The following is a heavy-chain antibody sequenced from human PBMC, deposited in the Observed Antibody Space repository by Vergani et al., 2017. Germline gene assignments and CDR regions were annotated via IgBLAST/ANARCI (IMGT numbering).Heavy chain of an antibody. CDR2: ISYDGSNK. Sequence: QVQLVESGGGLVKPGGSLRLSCAASGVTFCSYVMHWVRQAPGKGLEWVAVISYDGSNKYYADSVKGRFTISRDNSKNTLYLQMNSLRAEDTAVYYCAKGSDFWSGYYTIGYWGQGTLVTVSS. CDR1: GVTFCSYV. D-gene: IGHD3-3*01. V-gene: IGHV3-30*18. CDR3: AKGSDFWSGYYTIGY. J-gene: IGHJ4*02.